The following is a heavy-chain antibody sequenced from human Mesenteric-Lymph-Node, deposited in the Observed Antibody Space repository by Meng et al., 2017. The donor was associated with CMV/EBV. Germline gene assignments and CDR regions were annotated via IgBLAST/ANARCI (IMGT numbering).Heavy chain of an antibody. V-gene: IGHV5-51*01. D-gene: IGHD2-15*01. Sequence: GGSLRLSCKGSGYIFTSYWIAWVRQMPGKGLEWMGIIYPGDSDIRYSPSFQGQVTISADKSISTAYLQWSSLKASDTAMYYCARQGLLTSNWFDPWGPGTLVTVSS. CDR1: GYIFTSYW. CDR3: ARQGLLTSNWFDP. CDR2: IYPGDSDI. J-gene: IGHJ5*02.